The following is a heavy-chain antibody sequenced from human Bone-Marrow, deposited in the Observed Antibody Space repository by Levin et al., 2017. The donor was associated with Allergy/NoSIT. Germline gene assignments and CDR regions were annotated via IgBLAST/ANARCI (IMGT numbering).Heavy chain of an antibody. D-gene: IGHD2-21*01. CDR3: ARGGMAGDYLGPDYYMDV. CDR1: GYTFTGYY. V-gene: IGHV1-2*06. CDR2: INPNSGGT. Sequence: ASVKVSCKASGYTFTGYYMHWVRQAPGQGLEWMGRINPNSGGTNYAQKFQGRVTMTRDTSISTAYMELSRLRSDDTAVYYCARGGMAGDYLGPDYYMDVWGKGTTVTVSS. J-gene: IGHJ6*03.